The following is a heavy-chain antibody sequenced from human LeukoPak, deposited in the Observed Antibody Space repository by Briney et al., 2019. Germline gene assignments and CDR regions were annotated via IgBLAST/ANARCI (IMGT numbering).Heavy chain of an antibody. CDR2: ISSSSSFR. J-gene: IGHJ4*02. D-gene: IGHD3-22*01. Sequence: GGSLRLSCAASGFNFSSYSMNWVRQAQGKGLEWVSSISSSSSFRYYADSVKGGLTIYRDNAKNSLYLQMNSLRAEDTAVYYCARESSGYFYWGQGTLVTVSS. CDR3: ARESSGYFY. CDR1: GFNFSSYS. V-gene: IGHV3-21*01.